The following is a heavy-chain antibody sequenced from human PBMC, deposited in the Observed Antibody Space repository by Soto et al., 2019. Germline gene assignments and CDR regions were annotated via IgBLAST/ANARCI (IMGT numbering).Heavy chain of an antibody. CDR3: ARGTGYSYGGSFDY. CDR2: INAGNGNT. J-gene: IGHJ4*02. D-gene: IGHD5-18*01. Sequence: QVQLVQSGAEVKKPGASVKVSCKASGYTFTSYAMHWVRQAPGQRLEWMGWINAGNGNTKYSQKFQGRVTITRDTXXSPAHMELGSLRSEDTAVYYCARGTGYSYGGSFDYWGQGTLVTVSS. CDR1: GYTFTSYA. V-gene: IGHV1-3*01.